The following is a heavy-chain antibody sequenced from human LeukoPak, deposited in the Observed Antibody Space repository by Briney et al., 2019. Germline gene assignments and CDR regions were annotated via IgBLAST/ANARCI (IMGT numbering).Heavy chain of an antibody. D-gene: IGHD1-1*01. CDR2: IRSKAYGETA. CDR1: GFTFGDYA. CDR3: TRDRGAYNLYDY. Sequence: GGSLRLSCTASGFTFGDYAMSWLRQAPGKGLEWVGFIRSKAYGETADYAASVKGRFTISRDDSKAIAYLQMNSLKTEDTAVYHCTRDRGAYNLYDYWGQGTLVTVSS. V-gene: IGHV3-49*03. J-gene: IGHJ4*02.